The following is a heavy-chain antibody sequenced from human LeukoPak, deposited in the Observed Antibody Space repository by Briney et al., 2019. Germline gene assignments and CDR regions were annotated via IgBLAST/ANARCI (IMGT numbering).Heavy chain of an antibody. CDR3: AKDMHSSSSGWFDP. J-gene: IGHJ5*02. D-gene: IGHD6-6*01. Sequence: GGSLRLSCAASGFTFDDYAMHWVRQAPGKGLEWVSGISWNSGSIGYADSVKGRFTISRDNAKNSLYLQMSSLRAEDTALYYCAKDMHSSSSGWFDPWGQGTLVTVSS. CDR2: ISWNSGSI. CDR1: GFTFDDYA. V-gene: IGHV3-9*01.